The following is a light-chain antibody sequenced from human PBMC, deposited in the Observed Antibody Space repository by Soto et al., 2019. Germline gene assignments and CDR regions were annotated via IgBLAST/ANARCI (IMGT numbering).Light chain of an antibody. Sequence: EIVLTQSPGTLSLSPGERAPLSCRASQGVRNNYLAWYQQKPGQAPRLLIYGASSRATGIPDRFSGSVSGTDFTLTISRLEPEDFAVYYCQQYDTSPWTFGQGTKVDIK. CDR2: GAS. V-gene: IGKV3-20*01. J-gene: IGKJ1*01. CDR3: QQYDTSPWT. CDR1: QGVRNNY.